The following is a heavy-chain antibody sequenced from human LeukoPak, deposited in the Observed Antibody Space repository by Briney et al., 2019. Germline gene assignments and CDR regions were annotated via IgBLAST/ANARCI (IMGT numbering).Heavy chain of an antibody. CDR1: GFTFSSYA. CDR2: ISGSGGST. J-gene: IGHJ4*02. V-gene: IGHV3-23*01. CDR3: AKTLDILTGYYYFDY. Sequence: PGGSLRLSCAASGFTFSSYAMSWVRQAPGKGLEWVSAISGSGGSTYYADSVKGRFTISRDNSKNALYLQMNSLRAEDTAVYYCAKTLDILTGYYYFDYWGQGTLVTVSS. D-gene: IGHD3-9*01.